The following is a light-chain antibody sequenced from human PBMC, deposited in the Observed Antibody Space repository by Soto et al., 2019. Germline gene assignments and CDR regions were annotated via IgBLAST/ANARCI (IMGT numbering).Light chain of an antibody. CDR1: SSDIGGYNY. V-gene: IGLV2-14*01. CDR2: EVS. CDR3: ISYTSSTFYV. J-gene: IGLJ1*01. Sequence: QSALTQPASVSGSPGQSITISCTGTSSDIGGYNYVSWYQQHPGKAPKLMIYEVSNRPSGVSNRFSGSKSGNTASLTISGLQAEDEADYYCISYTSSTFYVFGTGTKVTVL.